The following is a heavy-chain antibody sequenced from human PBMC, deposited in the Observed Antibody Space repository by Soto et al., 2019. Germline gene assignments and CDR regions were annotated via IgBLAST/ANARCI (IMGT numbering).Heavy chain of an antibody. CDR1: GGSISSGDYY. CDR3: ARVVYITSKRFLARWFDP. CDR2: IYYSGST. Sequence: QVQLQESGPGLVKPSQTLSLTCTLSGGSISSGDYYWSWIRQPPGKGLEWIGYIYYSGSTYYNPSLKSRLTISVDTSKNQFSLKLSSVTAADTAVYYCARVVYITSKRFLARWFDPWGQGTLVTVSS. V-gene: IGHV4-30-4*08. J-gene: IGHJ5*02. D-gene: IGHD3-3*01.